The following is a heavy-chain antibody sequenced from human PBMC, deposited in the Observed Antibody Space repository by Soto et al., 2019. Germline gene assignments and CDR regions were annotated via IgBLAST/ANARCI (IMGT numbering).Heavy chain of an antibody. J-gene: IGHJ4*02. CDR1: GGSITSSNFY. V-gene: IGHV4-39*01. CDR2: LYSGGSA. Sequence: SETLSLTCTVSGGSITSSNFYWGWVRQPPGKGLEWIGTLYSGGSAYYNASLKSRVAMSVDTSKNQFSLKVTSVTAADTAVYYCVKRSPGTMLDNWGQGTLVTVSS. CDR3: VKRSPGTMLDN.